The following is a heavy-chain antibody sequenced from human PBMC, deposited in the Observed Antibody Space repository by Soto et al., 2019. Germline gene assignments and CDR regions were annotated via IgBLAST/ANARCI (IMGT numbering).Heavy chain of an antibody. CDR2: INHRGST. D-gene: IGHD3-3*01. J-gene: IGHJ5*02. CDR3: ARHARSGYYRELNWFDP. Sequence: SETLSLTCAVYGGAFSGYYWSWIRQPPGKGLEWIGEINHRGSTNYNPSLKSRVTISVDTSKNQFSLKLSSVTAADTAVYYCARHARSGYYRELNWFDPWGQGTLVTVSS. CDR1: GGAFSGYY. V-gene: IGHV4-34*01.